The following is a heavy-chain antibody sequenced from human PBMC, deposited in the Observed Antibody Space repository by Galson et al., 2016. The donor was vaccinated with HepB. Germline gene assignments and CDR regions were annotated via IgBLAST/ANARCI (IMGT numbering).Heavy chain of an antibody. V-gene: IGHV4-39*01. J-gene: IGHJ1*01. Sequence: LSLTCSVSGASIRNSVYYWGWIRQPPGKGLEWIGSVFYSGTTYYNPSLKSRLTISVDTSKNQFSLKLTSVTAADTSVYYCARRGGSGGATSFDLWGQGTLVVVSS. CDR3: ARRGGSGGATSFDL. CDR1: GASIRNSVYY. CDR2: VFYSGTT. D-gene: IGHD1-26*01.